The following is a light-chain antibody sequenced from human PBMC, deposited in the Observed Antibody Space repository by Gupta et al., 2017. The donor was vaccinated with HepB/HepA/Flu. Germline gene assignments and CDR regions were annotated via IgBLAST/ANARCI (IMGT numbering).Light chain of an antibody. J-gene: IGLJ2*01. CDR2: GKN. CDR3: NSRDSSGNHLVV. Sequence: SSELTQDPAVSVDLGQTVRITCQGESLRSYYASWYQQKPGQAPVLVIYGKNNRPSGIPDRFSGSSSGNTASLTITGAQAEDEADYYCNSRDSSGNHLVVFGGGTKLTVL. V-gene: IGLV3-19*01. CDR1: SLRSYY.